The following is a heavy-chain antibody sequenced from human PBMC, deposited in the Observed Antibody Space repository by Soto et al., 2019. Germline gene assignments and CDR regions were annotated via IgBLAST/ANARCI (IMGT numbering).Heavy chain of an antibody. Sequence: PSETLSLTCSVSGDSVSTGSYHWSWIRQPPGKGLEWIGFIPNNGSPDYNPSLKSRVVVSIDRSKNQFSLKVNSVTAADTAVYFCARIGWGGDSWGQGTLVTVSS. CDR3: ARIGWGGDS. CDR2: IPNNGSP. D-gene: IGHD7-27*01. CDR1: GDSVSTGSYH. V-gene: IGHV4-61*01. J-gene: IGHJ4*02.